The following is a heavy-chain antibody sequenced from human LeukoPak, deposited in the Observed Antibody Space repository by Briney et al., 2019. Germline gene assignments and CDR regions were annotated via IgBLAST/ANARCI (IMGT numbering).Heavy chain of an antibody. D-gene: IGHD1-7*01. CDR1: GFTFSSYG. CDR3: ARARLELRMDWFDP. J-gene: IGHJ5*02. V-gene: IGHV3-33*01. CDR2: VWYDGSNK. Sequence: QPGGSLRLSCAASGFTFSSYGMHWVRQAPGKGLEWVAVVWYDGSNKYYADSVKGRFTISRDNSKNTLYLQMNSLRAEDTAVYYCARARLELRMDWFDPWGQGTLVTVSS.